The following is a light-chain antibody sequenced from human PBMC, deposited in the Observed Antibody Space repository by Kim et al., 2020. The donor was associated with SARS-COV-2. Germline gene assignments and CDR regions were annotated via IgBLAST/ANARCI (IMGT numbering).Light chain of an antibody. CDR1: QSIHKW. Sequence: DIQMTQSPSTLSASVGDRVTITCRASQSIHKWLAWYQQKPGKAPKLLIYMASSLESGVPSRFSGSGSGTEFTLTISSLQPDDFATYYCQQYSSYSTFGQGTRVDIK. V-gene: IGKV1-5*03. J-gene: IGKJ1*01. CDR3: QQYSSYST. CDR2: MAS.